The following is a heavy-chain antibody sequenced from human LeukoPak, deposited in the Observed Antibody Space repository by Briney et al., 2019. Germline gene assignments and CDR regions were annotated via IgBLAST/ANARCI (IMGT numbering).Heavy chain of an antibody. V-gene: IGHV1-58*01. CDR1: GFTFTSSA. Sequence: PVKVSAKASGFTFTSSAVQWVRQARGQRLEWIGSIVVGSGNTNYAQKFQERVTITRDMSTGTAYMELSSLRSDDTAVYYCAAPSYSSEWFGDYWGQGTLVTVSS. CDR2: IVVGSGNT. D-gene: IGHD3-10*01. CDR3: AAPSYSSEWFGDY. J-gene: IGHJ4*02.